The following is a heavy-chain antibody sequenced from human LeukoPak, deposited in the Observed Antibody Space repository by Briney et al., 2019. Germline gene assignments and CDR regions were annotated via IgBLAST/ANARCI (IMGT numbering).Heavy chain of an antibody. V-gene: IGHV4-30-2*06. J-gene: IGHJ4*02. CDR3: ARVYYDSSGYSGPAHYYFDY. D-gene: IGHD3-22*01. CDR2: IWPSGST. Sequence: SETLSLTCSVSGGSISSGPYFWSWIRQSPGQGLEWIGYIWPSGSTYYNPSLKSRVTISVDTSKNQFSLKLSSVTAADTAVYYCARVYYDSSGYSGPAHYYFDYWGQGTLVTVSS. CDR1: GGSISSGPYF.